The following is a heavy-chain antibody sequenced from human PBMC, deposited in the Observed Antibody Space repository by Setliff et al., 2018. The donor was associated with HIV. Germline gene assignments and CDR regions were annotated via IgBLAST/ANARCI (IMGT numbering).Heavy chain of an antibody. CDR1: GGSIDSFSYY. CDR2: IYHSGST. D-gene: IGHD1-26*01. Sequence: PSETLSLTCAVSGGSIDSFSYYWGWIRQTPGKELEWIGNIYHSGSTNYNPSLKSRAAISVDRSKRHFFLKLRSVTAADTAVYYCARQWAERVMDVWGNGTTVTVSS. V-gene: IGHV4-39*01. J-gene: IGHJ6*03. CDR3: ARQWAERVMDV.